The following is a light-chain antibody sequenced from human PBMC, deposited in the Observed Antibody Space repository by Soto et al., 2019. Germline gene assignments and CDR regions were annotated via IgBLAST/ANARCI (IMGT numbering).Light chain of an antibody. CDR3: ATWDASLPGEV. V-gene: IGLV1-51*01. CDR1: SSNIGNNY. Sequence: QSVLTQSPSVSAAPGQKVTISCSGSSSNIGNNYVSWYQQLPGTAPKLLIYGNNKRPSGIPDRFSGSKSGTSGTLDITGLQTGDEANYYCATWDASLPGEVFGGGTKLTVL. J-gene: IGLJ2*01. CDR2: GNN.